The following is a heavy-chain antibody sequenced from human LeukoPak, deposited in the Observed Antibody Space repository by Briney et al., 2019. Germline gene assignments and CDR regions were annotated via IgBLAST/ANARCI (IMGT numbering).Heavy chain of an antibody. J-gene: IGHJ4*02. CDR2: ISGSGGST. D-gene: IGHD6-6*01. CDR1: GFTFSSYA. V-gene: IGHV3-23*01. Sequence: PGGSLRLSRAASGFTFSSYAMSWVRQAPGKGLEWVSAISGSGGSTYYADSVKGRFTISRDNSKNTLYLQMNSLRAEDTAVYYCAKFSSSPPAPLYSSSSSFLFDYWGQGTLVTVSS. CDR3: AKFSSSPPAPLYSSSSSFLFDY.